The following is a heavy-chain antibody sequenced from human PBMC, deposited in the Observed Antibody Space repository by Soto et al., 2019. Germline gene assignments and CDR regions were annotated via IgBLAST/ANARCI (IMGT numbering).Heavy chain of an antibody. CDR3: ATANLLLPCLFHY. V-gene: IGHV3-66*01. CDR1: GFTVSSNY. CDR2: IYSGGST. J-gene: IGHJ4*01. D-gene: IGHD1-26*01. Sequence: EVQLVESGGGLVQPGGSLRLSCAASGFTVSSNYMSWVRQAPGKGLEWVSVIYSGGSTYYADSVKGRFTISRDDSKNTLFLQMNSLRAEDTAVYYCATANLLLPCLFHYLGHGTLVTVSS.